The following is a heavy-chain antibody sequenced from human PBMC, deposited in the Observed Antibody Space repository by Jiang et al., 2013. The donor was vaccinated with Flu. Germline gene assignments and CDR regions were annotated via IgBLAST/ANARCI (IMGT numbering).Heavy chain of an antibody. J-gene: IGHJ6*04. CDR2: ISSSGSTI. V-gene: IGHV3-48*03. CDR1: GFTFSSYE. CDR3: AALCGCGMDV. Sequence: QLLESGGGLVQPGGSLRLSCAASGFTFSSYEMNWVRQAPGKGLEWVSYISSSGSTIYYADSVKGRFTISRDNAKNSLYLQMNSLRAEDTAVYYCAALCGCGMDVWGKGTTVTVSS.